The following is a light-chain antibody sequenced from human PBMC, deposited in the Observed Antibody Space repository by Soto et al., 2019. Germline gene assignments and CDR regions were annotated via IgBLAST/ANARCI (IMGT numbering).Light chain of an antibody. CDR3: LQYHTDPWT. J-gene: IGKJ1*01. CDR1: QDIYNY. Sequence: DIQMTQSPSAMSASVGDRVTITCRASQDIYNYFAWFQQKPGKVPKRLIYGASSLQSGVPSRCSGSGIGTEFTLTISSLQPEDFATYYCLQYHTDPWTFGQGTTMEI. CDR2: GAS. V-gene: IGKV1-17*03.